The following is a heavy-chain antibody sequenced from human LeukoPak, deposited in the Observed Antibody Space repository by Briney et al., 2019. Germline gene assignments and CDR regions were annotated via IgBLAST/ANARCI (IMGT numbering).Heavy chain of an antibody. Sequence: GASVKVSCKASGYTFTGYYMHWVRQAPGQGLECMGWINPNSGGTNYAQKFQGRVTMTRDTSISTAYMELSRLRSDDTAVYYCARMVPYYDILTGYTPWFDPWGQGTLVTVSS. J-gene: IGHJ5*02. D-gene: IGHD3-9*01. CDR3: ARMVPYYDILTGYTPWFDP. CDR1: GYTFTGYY. V-gene: IGHV1-2*02. CDR2: INPNSGGT.